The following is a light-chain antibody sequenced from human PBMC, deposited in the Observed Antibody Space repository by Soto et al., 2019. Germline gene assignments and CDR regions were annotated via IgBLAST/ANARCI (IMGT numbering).Light chain of an antibody. Sequence: IQMTQSPSTLSVTVGDRVTITCRASQTISSWLAWYQQKPGKAPKLLIYKASTLKSGVPSRFSGSGSGTEFTLTISSLQPDDFATYYCQHYNSYLEAFGQGTKVDIK. CDR1: QTISSW. CDR3: QHYNSYLEA. CDR2: KAS. J-gene: IGKJ1*01. V-gene: IGKV1-5*03.